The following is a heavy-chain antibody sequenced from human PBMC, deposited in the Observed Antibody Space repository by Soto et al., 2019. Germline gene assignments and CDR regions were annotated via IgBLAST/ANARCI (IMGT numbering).Heavy chain of an antibody. CDR2: MNPNSGNT. J-gene: IGHJ5*01. V-gene: IGHV1-8*01. D-gene: IGHD2-21*01. CDR3: ARSDGYNFNWLDS. Sequence: QVQLVQSGAEVKTPGASVKVSCKASGYTFASYDINWVRQAPGQGLEWMGWMNPNSGNTGYAAKFQGRLTMTRDTALSIAHMELSSLRNEDTAVYYCARSDGYNFNWLDSWGQGTLVTVSA. CDR1: GYTFASYD.